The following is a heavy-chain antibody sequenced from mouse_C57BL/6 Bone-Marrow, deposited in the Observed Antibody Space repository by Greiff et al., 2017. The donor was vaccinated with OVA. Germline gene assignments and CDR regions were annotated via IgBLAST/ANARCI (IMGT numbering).Heavy chain of an antibody. Sequence: VQLQQSGPELVKPRASVKISCKASGYSFTGYYMNWVKQSPEKSLEWIGEINPSTGGTTYNQKFKAKATLTVDKSSSTAYMQLKSLTSEDSAVYYCARGGGYSWFAYWGQGTLVTVSA. CDR2: INPSTGGT. CDR1: GYSFTGYY. J-gene: IGHJ3*01. D-gene: IGHD2-3*01. CDR3: ARGGGYSWFAY. V-gene: IGHV1-42*01.